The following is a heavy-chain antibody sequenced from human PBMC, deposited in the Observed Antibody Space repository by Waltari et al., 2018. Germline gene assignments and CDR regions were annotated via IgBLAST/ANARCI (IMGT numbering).Heavy chain of an antibody. CDR2: ISHDGVDK. Sequence: GGVVQPGRSLTLSCAASGFTFSNSGMHWVRQAPGKGLEWVAVISHDGVDKYYADSVKGRLTIFRDNSKDTLYVQIKSPRSEDTGLYYCVKDGTTTAGYFDHWGQGTPVTVSS. J-gene: IGHJ4*02. CDR3: VKDGTTTAGYFDH. CDR1: GFTFSNSG. D-gene: IGHD1-1*01. V-gene: IGHV3-30*18.